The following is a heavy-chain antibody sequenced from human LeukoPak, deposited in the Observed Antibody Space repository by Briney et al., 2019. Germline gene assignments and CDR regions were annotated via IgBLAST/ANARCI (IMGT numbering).Heavy chain of an antibody. V-gene: IGHV4-34*01. J-gene: IGHJ4*02. Sequence: SETLSLTCAVYGGSFSGYYWSWIRQPPGKGLEWIGEINHSGNTNYNPSLKSRVTISVDTSKNQFSLKLSSVTAADTAVYYCARGPYDYVWGSSLDPIDYWGQGTLVTVSS. D-gene: IGHD3-16*01. CDR1: GGSFSGYY. CDR2: INHSGNT. CDR3: ARGPYDYVWGSSLDPIDY.